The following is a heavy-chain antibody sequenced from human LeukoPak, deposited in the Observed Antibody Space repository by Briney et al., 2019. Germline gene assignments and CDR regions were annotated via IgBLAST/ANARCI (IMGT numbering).Heavy chain of an antibody. CDR1: GFTFSSYG. Sequence: PGGSLRLSCAASGFTFSSYGMHWVRQAPGKGLEWVAVISYDGSNKYYADSVKGRFTISRDNAKNSLYLQMNSLRAEDTAVYYCGGSGSYAYWGQGTLVTVSS. D-gene: IGHD3-10*01. V-gene: IGHV3-30*03. J-gene: IGHJ4*02. CDR2: ISYDGSNK. CDR3: GGSGSYAY.